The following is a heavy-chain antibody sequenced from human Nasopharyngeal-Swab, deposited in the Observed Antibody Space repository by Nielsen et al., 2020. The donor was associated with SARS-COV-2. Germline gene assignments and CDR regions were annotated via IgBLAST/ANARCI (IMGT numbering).Heavy chain of an antibody. CDR3: AKGYYDFWSGHY. CDR2: ISSSSSYI. V-gene: IGHV3-21*01. J-gene: IGHJ4*02. D-gene: IGHD3-3*01. Sequence: WISQSLGKGMEWVSSISSSSSYIYYADSVKGRFTISRDNAKNSLYLQMNSLRAEDTAVYYCAKGYYDFWSGHYWGQGTLVTVSS.